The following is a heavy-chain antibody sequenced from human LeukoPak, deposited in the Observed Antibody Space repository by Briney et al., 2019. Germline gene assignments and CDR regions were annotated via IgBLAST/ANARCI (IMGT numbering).Heavy chain of an antibody. J-gene: IGHJ5*02. CDR1: GFTFSSCE. Sequence: GGSLRLSCAASGFTFSSCEMNWVRQAPGKGLEWVANIKQDGSEKYYVDSVKGRFTISRDNAKNSLYLQMNSLRAEDTAVYYCARDDAGFYDILTGYYGGWFDPWGQGTLVTVSS. CDR2: IKQDGSEK. V-gene: IGHV3-7*01. D-gene: IGHD3-9*01. CDR3: ARDDAGFYDILTGYYGGWFDP.